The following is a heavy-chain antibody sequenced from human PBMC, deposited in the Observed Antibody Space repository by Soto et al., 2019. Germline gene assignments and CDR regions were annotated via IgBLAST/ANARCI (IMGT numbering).Heavy chain of an antibody. Sequence: SETLSLTCSVSGDSLNSDKYYWGWNRQAPGKGLEWIGSIYFRGNTYYNPSLQTRVTISLDKSKSHFSLKLNSVTAADSAVYFCARLEGLATIAYYFDFWGQGALVTVSS. CDR2: IYFRGNT. V-gene: IGHV4-39*02. CDR1: GDSLNSDKYY. CDR3: ARLEGLATIAYYFDF. J-gene: IGHJ4*02. D-gene: IGHD6-19*01.